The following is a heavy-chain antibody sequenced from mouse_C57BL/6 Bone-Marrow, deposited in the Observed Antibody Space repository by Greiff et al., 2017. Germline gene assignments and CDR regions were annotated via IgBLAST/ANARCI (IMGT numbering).Heavy chain of an antibody. CDR1: GFSLSTFGMG. J-gene: IGHJ3*01. Sequence: QVTLQVSGPGILQPSQTLSLTCSFSGFSLSTFGMGVGWIRPPSGKGLEWLAHIWWDDDKYYNPALKSRLTISKDTSNNQVFLKIANVDTAATATDYCARIDTTVVAPDWGQGTLVTVSA. CDR2: IWWDDDK. V-gene: IGHV8-8*01. CDR3: ARIDTTVVAPD. D-gene: IGHD1-1*01.